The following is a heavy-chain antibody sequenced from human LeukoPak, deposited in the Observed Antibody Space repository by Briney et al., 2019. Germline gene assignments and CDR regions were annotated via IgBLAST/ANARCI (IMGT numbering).Heavy chain of an antibody. CDR3: ARTLYSGSYYPDY. D-gene: IGHD1-26*01. V-gene: IGHV1-69*05. J-gene: IGHJ4*02. CDR1: GGTFSSYA. CDR2: IIPIFGTA. Sequence: SVKVSCKASGGTFSSYAISWVRQAPGQGLEWMGRIIPIFGTANYAQKFQGRVTMTTDESTSTAYMELSSLRSEDTAVYYCARTLYSGSYYPDYWGQGTLVTVSS.